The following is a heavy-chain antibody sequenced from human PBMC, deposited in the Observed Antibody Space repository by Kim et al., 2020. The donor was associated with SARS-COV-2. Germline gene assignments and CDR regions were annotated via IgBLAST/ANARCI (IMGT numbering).Heavy chain of an antibody. CDR1: GFTFSSYA. D-gene: IGHD5-12*01. Sequence: GGSLRLSCAASGFTFSSYAMSWVRQAPGKGLEWVSAISGSGGSTYYADSVKGRFTISRDNSKNTLYLQMNSLRAEDTAVYYCAKPIGVLSGYDWGTPRTADYWGQGTLVTVSS. CDR3: AKPIGVLSGYDWGTPRTADY. V-gene: IGHV3-23*01. J-gene: IGHJ4*02. CDR2: ISGSGGST.